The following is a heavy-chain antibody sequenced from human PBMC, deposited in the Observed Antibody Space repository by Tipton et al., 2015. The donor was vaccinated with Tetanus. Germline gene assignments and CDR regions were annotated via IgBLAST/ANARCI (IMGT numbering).Heavy chain of an antibody. CDR1: GYAFSKYW. V-gene: IGHV5-51*01. Sequence: VQLVQSGAELEKPGQSLRISCKGSGYAFSKYWIGWVRQMPGKGLEWMGIIYPDDADTRYSPSFQGQVTVSVDKSINTTYLRWTSLKASDSAMYYCARQKGYWGQGTLVTVSS. CDR2: IYPDDADT. CDR3: ARQKGY. J-gene: IGHJ4*02.